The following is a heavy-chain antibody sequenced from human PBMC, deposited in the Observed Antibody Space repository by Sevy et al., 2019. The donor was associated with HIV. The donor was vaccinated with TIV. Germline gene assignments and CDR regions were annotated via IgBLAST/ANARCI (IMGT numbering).Heavy chain of an antibody. Sequence: SETLSLTCSVSDGSMTNNNYYWAWIRRPPGKGLEWIGSVHYGGSTHYNPSFWGRVSISVDTSKRVVSLDLSSVTSADTAVYFCVRNNSGHSFDFWGHGILVTVSS. V-gene: IGHV4-39*01. D-gene: IGHD6-19*01. CDR2: VHYGGST. J-gene: IGHJ4*01. CDR1: DGSMTNNNYY. CDR3: VRNNSGHSFDF.